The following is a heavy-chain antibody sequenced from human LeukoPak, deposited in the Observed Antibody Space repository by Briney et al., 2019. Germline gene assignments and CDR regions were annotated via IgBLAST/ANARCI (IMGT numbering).Heavy chain of an antibody. D-gene: IGHD6-13*01. CDR2: INGDGSTT. Sequence: GGSLRLSCAASGFTFSSYWMHWVRQAPGKGLVWVSHINGDGSTTSYADSVKGRFTISRDNAKNTVYLQMNSLRAEDTAVYYCAKGGSSSPRSTFDYWGQRTLLTVSS. CDR3: AKGGSSSPRSTFDY. CDR1: GFTFSSYW. V-gene: IGHV3-74*01. J-gene: IGHJ4*02.